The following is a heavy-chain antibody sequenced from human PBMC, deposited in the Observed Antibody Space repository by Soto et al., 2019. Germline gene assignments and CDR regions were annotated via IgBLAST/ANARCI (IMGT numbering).Heavy chain of an antibody. CDR2: ISSGGAVS. CDR1: GFVFSAYY. J-gene: IGHJ5*02. V-gene: IGHV3-11*01. CDR3: ASRLTGRTTGDWFDP. D-gene: IGHD1-1*01. Sequence: VQLVESGGGLVKPGGSLRLSCAASGFVFSAYYMTWIRQAPGKALEWVSDISSGGAVSNFADSVRGRFTISRDNTNNSLYLQMTNLRAEDTAIYYWASRLTGRTTGDWFDPGGQGPLVTVPS.